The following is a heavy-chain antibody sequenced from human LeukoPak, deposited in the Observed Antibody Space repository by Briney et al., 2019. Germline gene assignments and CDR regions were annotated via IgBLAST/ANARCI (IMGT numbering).Heavy chain of an antibody. V-gene: IGHV4-61*02. CDR2: IYTSGST. CDR3: AREGYCSSTSCYSGGYYYYYYMDV. Sequence: PSETLSLTCTVSGGSISSGSYYWSWIRQPAGKGLEWIGRIYTSGSTNYNPSLKSRVTISVDTSKNQFSLKLSSVTAADTAVYYCAREGYCSSTSCYSGGYYYYYYMDVWGKGTTVTVSS. J-gene: IGHJ6*03. CDR1: GGSISSGSYY. D-gene: IGHD2-2*01.